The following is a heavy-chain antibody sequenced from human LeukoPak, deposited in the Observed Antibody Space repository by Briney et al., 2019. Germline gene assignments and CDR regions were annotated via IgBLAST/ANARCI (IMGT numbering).Heavy chain of an antibody. CDR3: VADANRILGARGTGY. D-gene: IGHD1-26*01. CDR2: IKNKHEHQAT. J-gene: IGHJ4*02. CDR1: GFDFSGAY. V-gene: IGHV3-15*07. Sequence: GGSLRLSCAASGFDFSGAYMNWVRQAPRKGLEWVGLIKNKHEHQATDYAAPVRERFIITRDDSSSTLFLQMNSLKTEDTAVYYCVADANRILGARGTGYWGQGILVTVSS.